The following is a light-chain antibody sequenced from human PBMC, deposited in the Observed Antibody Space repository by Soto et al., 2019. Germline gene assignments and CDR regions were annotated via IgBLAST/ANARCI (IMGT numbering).Light chain of an antibody. CDR1: QSISSW. J-gene: IGKJ5*01. CDR2: DAS. V-gene: IGKV1-5*01. Sequence: DVPMTQSPATLSASVGDRVTIPCRASQSISSWFAWYQQKPGRAPKLLIYDASTLESGVPSRFRRSGSETEFTLTISRLQPDDFATYFCHSRASAQETLLEIK. CDR3: HSRA.